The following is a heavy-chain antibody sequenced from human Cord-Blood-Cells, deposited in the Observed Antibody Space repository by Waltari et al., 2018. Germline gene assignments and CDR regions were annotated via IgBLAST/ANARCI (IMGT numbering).Heavy chain of an antibody. V-gene: IGHV4-38-2*02. CDR1: GYSISSGYY. D-gene: IGHD1-26*01. CDR2: CYHSGST. J-gene: IGHJ4*02. Sequence: QGQLQESGPGLVKPSETLSLTCAVPGYSISSGYYWGCIPEPPGKGLEWIGSCYHSGSTCHNPALKRRVHISVDTSKTQFSLKLSSVTASDTAVYYCAREVVGGGYYYWGQGTLVTVSS. CDR3: AREVVGGGYYY.